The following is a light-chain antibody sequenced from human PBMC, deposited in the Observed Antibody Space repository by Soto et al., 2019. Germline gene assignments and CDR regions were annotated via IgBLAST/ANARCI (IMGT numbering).Light chain of an antibody. J-gene: IGLJ2*01. CDR1: SSDVGGQKF. CDR2: DVS. CDR3: SSYTTRTTLDVL. Sequence: QSALTQPASVSGSPGQSITFSCTGSSSDVGGQKFVSWYQQHPGKASKLIIYDVSNRPSGVSTRFSGSKSGNTASLTISGLQAEDEADYYCSSYTTRTTLDVLFGGGTKVTVL. V-gene: IGLV2-14*03.